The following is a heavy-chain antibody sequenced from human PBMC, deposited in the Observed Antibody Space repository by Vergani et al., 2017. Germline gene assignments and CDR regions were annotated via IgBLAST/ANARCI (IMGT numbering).Heavy chain of an antibody. CDR1: GYTFTSYD. D-gene: IGHD6-13*01. J-gene: IGHJ6*02. Sequence: QVQLVQSGAEVKKPGASVKVSCKASGYTFTSYDINWVRQATGQGLEWMGWMNPNSGNTGYAQRFQGRVTMTRNTSISTAYMELNSLRSEDTAVYYCARLEGWSYSSSMDVWGQGTTVTVSS. CDR3: ARLEGWSYSSSMDV. V-gene: IGHV1-8*01. CDR2: MNPNSGNT.